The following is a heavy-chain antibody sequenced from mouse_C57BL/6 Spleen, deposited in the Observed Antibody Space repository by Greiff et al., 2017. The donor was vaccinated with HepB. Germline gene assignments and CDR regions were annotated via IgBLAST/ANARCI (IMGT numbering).Heavy chain of an antibody. V-gene: IGHV1-82*01. CDR2: IYPGDGDT. D-gene: IGHD1-1*01. CDR1: GYAFSSSW. J-gene: IGHJ1*03. CDR3: ARKGNYYYGSSPYWYFDV. Sequence: VQLQQSGPELVKPGASVKISCKASGYAFSSSWMNWVKQRPGKGLEWIGRIYPGDGDTNYNGKFKGKATLNADKSSSTAYMQLSSLTSEDSAVYFCARKGNYYYGSSPYWYFDVWGTGTTVTVSS.